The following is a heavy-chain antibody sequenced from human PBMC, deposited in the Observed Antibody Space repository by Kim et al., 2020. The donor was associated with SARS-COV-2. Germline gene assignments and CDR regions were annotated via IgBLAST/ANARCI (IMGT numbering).Heavy chain of an antibody. CDR3: TTEQDYYGSSGYYYDRGNY. V-gene: IGHV3-15*01. Sequence: GGSLRLSCAASGFTFSNDWMSWVRQAPGKGLEWVGRIKSKTDGGTTDYAAPVKGRFTISRDDSKNTLYLQMNSLKTEDTAMYYCTTEQDYYGSSGYYYDRGNYWGQGILVTVSS. D-gene: IGHD3-22*01. CDR1: GFTFSNDW. J-gene: IGHJ4*02. CDR2: IKSKTDGGTT.